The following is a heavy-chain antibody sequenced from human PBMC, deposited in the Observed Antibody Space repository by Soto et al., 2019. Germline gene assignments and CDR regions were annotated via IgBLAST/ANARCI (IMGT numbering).Heavy chain of an antibody. J-gene: IGHJ4*02. Sequence: GGSLRLSCAASGFTFSTYAMKWVRQAPGKGLEWVSGISGSGASTYYADSVKGRFTVSRDNSKNTLYLQMNSLRAEDTAVFYCAKEGSSGWSLDFWGQGTLATVSS. V-gene: IGHV3-23*01. D-gene: IGHD6-19*01. CDR1: GFTFSTYA. CDR2: ISGSGAST. CDR3: AKEGSSGWSLDF.